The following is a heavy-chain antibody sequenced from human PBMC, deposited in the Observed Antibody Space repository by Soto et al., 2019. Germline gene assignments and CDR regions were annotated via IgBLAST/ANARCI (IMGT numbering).Heavy chain of an antibody. Sequence: PSETLSLTCTVSGGSISSGGYYWSWIRQHPGKGLEWIGYIYYSGSTYYNPSLKSRVTISVDTSKNQFSLKLSSVTAADTAVYYCARRDNYYYGMDVWGQGTTVTVSS. V-gene: IGHV4-31*03. CDR3: ARRDNYYYGMDV. D-gene: IGHD2-15*01. J-gene: IGHJ6*02. CDR2: IYYSGST. CDR1: GGSISSGGYY.